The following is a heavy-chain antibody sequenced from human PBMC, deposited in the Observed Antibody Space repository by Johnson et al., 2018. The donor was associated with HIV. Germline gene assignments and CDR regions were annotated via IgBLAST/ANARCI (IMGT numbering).Heavy chain of an antibody. D-gene: IGHD3-10*01. V-gene: IGHV3-33*01. CDR3: AREAWGFGERVDAFDI. Sequence: QVQLVESGGGVVQPGRSLRLSCAASGFTFSSFGMHWVRQTPGKGLEWVATVWYDGSHEYYADSVKGRFTISRDNSKNTLYLQMNSLRAEDTAVYYCAREAWGFGERVDAFDIWGQGTMVTVSS. CDR1: GFTFSSFG. CDR2: VWYDGSHE. J-gene: IGHJ3*02.